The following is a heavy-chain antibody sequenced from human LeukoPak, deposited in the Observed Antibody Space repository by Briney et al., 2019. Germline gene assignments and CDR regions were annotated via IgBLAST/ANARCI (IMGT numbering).Heavy chain of an antibody. CDR3: ARGGRAARAIYYYYGMDV. J-gene: IGHJ6*02. V-gene: IGHV3-33*01. D-gene: IGHD6-6*01. CDR1: GFTFSSYG. CDR2: IWYDGINK. Sequence: PGGSLRLSCAASGFTFSSYGMHWVRQAPGKGLEWVAVIWYDGINKYYADPVKGRFTISRDNSKNTLYLQMNSLRAEDTAVYYCARGGRAARAIYYYYGMDVWGQGTTVTVSS.